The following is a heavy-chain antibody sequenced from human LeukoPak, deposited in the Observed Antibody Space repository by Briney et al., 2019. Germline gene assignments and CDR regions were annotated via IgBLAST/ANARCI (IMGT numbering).Heavy chain of an antibody. Sequence: SETLSLTCTVSGGSISSGDYYWSWIRQPPGKGLEWIGYIYYSGSTNYNPSLKSRVTISVDTSKNQFSLKLSSVTAADTAVYYCARVYGSGWYPIDYWGQGTLVTVSS. CDR3: ARVYGSGWYPIDY. D-gene: IGHD6-19*01. CDR2: IYYSGST. V-gene: IGHV4-61*08. J-gene: IGHJ4*02. CDR1: GGSISSGDYY.